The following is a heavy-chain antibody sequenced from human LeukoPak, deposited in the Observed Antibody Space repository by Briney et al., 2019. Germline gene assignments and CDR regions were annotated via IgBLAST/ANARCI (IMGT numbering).Heavy chain of an antibody. V-gene: IGHV4-59*01. D-gene: IGHD5-24*01. Sequence: SETLSLTCSGSGGSIDSDYWNWIRQPPGKGLEWIGYIYHIGSTNYNPSLKSRVTISIDKSKKQFSLKLNTVTAADTATYYCARVGGMTTINNAAFEIWGHGTMVTVSS. CDR1: GGSIDSDY. CDR2: IYHIGST. CDR3: ARVGGMTTINNAAFEI. J-gene: IGHJ3*02.